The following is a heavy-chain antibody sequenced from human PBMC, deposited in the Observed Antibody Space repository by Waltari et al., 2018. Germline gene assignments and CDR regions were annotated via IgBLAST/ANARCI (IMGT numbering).Heavy chain of an antibody. V-gene: IGHV4-31*03. Sequence: QVQLQESGPGLVKPSQTLSLTCTVSGGSISSGGYYWSWIRQHPGKGLEWIGYIYYSGSTYYNPSLKSRVTISVDTSKNQFSLKLSSVTTADTAVYYCARQTRWLQLLGWFDYWGQGTLVTVSS. CDR2: IYYSGST. CDR1: GGSISSGGYY. D-gene: IGHD5-12*01. CDR3: ARQTRWLQLLGWFDY. J-gene: IGHJ4*02.